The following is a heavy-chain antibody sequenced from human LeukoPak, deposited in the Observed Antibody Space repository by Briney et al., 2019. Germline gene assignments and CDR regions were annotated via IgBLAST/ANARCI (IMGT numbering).Heavy chain of an antibody. CDR2: ISGSGGST. J-gene: IGHJ4*02. D-gene: IGHD3-22*01. CDR1: GFTFSSYA. Sequence: RSGGSLRLSCAASGFTFSSYAMSWVRQAPGEGLEWVSAISGSGGSTYYADSVKGRFTISRDNSKNTLYLQMNSLRAEDTAVYYCAKDRYYYDTSGYHFDYWGQGTLVTVSS. V-gene: IGHV3-23*01. CDR3: AKDRYYYDTSGYHFDY.